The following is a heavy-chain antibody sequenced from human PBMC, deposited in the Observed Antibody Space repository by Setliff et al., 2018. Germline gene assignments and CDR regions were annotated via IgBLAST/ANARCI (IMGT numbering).Heavy chain of an antibody. CDR2: IIPIRGAA. D-gene: IGHD6-19*01. CDR3: ARGPSGWSSATSRYYFYMDV. J-gene: IGHJ6*03. CDR1: GGTFSNSA. Sequence: VASVKVSCKAFGGTFSNSAINWVRQAPGQGLGWMGGIIPIRGAADYAQKFQGKVIITADGSTSTAYMELTSLRSDDAAVYYCARGPSGWSSATSRYYFYMDVWGKGTTVTVSS. V-gene: IGHV1-69*13.